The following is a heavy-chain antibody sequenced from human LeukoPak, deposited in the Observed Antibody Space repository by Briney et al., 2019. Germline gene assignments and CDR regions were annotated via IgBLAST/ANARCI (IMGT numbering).Heavy chain of an antibody. CDR2: ISWSGGST. CDR1: GFTFDDYT. J-gene: IGHJ4*02. Sequence: GGSLRLSCAASGFTFDDYTMHWVRQAPGKGLEWVSLISWSGGSTYYADSVKGRFTISRGNSKNSLYLQMNSLRTEDTALYYCAKGGASSSWSPLDYWGQGTLVTVSS. D-gene: IGHD6-13*01. CDR3: AKGGASSSWSPLDY. V-gene: IGHV3-43*01.